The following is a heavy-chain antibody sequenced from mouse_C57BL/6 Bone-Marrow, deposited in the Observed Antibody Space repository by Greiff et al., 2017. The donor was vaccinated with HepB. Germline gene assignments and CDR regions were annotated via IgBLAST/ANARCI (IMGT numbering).Heavy chain of an antibody. Sequence: QVQLQQPGAELVKPGASVKMSCKASGYTFTSYWITWVKQRPGQGLEWIGDIYPGSGSTNYNEKFKSKATLTVDTSSSTAYMQLSSLTSEDSAVYYCARGYYGSSSAWFAYWGQGTLVTVSA. CDR2: IYPGSGST. CDR3: ARGYYGSSSAWFAY. J-gene: IGHJ3*01. D-gene: IGHD1-1*01. V-gene: IGHV1-55*01. CDR1: GYTFTSYW.